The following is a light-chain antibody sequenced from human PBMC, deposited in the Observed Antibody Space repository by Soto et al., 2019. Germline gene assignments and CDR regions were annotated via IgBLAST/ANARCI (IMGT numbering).Light chain of an antibody. CDR3: CSYAGGTSVI. CDR1: SSDVGSYSL. J-gene: IGLJ2*01. CDR2: EDI. V-gene: IGLV2-23*01. Sequence: QSALTQPASVSGSLGQSITISCTGTSSDVGSYSLVSWYQQHPGKAPKLMIFEDIERPSGVSNRFSGSKSGNTASLTISGLQTEDEADYYCCSYAGGTSVIFGGGTKLPVL.